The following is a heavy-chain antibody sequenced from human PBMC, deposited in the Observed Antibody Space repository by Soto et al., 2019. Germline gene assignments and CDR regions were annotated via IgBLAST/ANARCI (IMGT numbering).Heavy chain of an antibody. D-gene: IGHD5-18*01. Sequence: SVKVSCKASGGTFSIYAISCVLQSPGQGLEWMGGIIPIFGTANYAQKFQGRVTITADESTSTAYMELSSLRSEDTAVYYCARHRGYSYGPYFDYWGQGTLVTVSS. CDR1: GGTFSIYA. CDR2: IIPIFGTA. J-gene: IGHJ4*02. CDR3: ARHRGYSYGPYFDY. V-gene: IGHV1-69*13.